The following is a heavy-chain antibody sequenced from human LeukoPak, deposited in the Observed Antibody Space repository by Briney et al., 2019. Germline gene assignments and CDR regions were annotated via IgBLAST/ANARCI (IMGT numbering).Heavy chain of an antibody. V-gene: IGHV4-59*01. D-gene: IGHD4-11*01. CDR2: IYYSGST. Sequence: SETLSLTCTVSGGSISSYYWSWIRQPPGKGLEWIGYIYYSGSTNYNPSLKSRVTISVDTSKNQFSLKLSSVTAADTAVYYCARAHDYPGANWFDPWGQGTLVTVSS. J-gene: IGHJ5*02. CDR1: GGSISSYY. CDR3: ARAHDYPGANWFDP.